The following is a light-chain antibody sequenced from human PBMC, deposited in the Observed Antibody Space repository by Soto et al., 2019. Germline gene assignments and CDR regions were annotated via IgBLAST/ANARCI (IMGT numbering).Light chain of an antibody. CDR1: SSDVGGYNY. Sequence: QSALTQPASVSGSPGQSITISCTGTSSDVGGYNYVSWYQQHPGKAPKLMIYDVSNRPSGVSNRFSGSKSGNTASLTISGIQAEDEADYYFSSYTSSSTSVFGTGTKVTVL. CDR3: SSYTSSSTSV. J-gene: IGLJ1*01. CDR2: DVS. V-gene: IGLV2-14*01.